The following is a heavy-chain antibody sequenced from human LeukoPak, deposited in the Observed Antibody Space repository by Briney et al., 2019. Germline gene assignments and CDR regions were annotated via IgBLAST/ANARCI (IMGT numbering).Heavy chain of an antibody. Sequence: SETLSLTCTVSGGSISSYYWSWIRQPAGKGLEWIGRIYTSGSTYYSPSLKSRLTISVDTSKNQFSLKLSSVTAADTAVYYCARLNSPGWFDPWGQGTLVTVSS. CDR2: IYTSGST. CDR1: GGSISSYY. V-gene: IGHV4-4*07. J-gene: IGHJ5*02. CDR3: ARLNSPGWFDP.